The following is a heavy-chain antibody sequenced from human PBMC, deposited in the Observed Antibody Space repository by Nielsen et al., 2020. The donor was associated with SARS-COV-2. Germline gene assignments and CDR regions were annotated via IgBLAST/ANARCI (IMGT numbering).Heavy chain of an antibody. CDR1: GGTFSSYA. V-gene: IGHV1-69*04. J-gene: IGHJ4*02. CDR3: AREQWLSSFDY. Sequence: SVKVSCKASGGTFSSYAISWVRQAPGQGLEWMGRIIPILGIANYAQKFQGRVTITADKSTSTAYMELSSLRSEDTAVYYCAREQWLSSFDYWGQGTLVTVSS. CDR2: IIPILGIA. D-gene: IGHD6-19*01.